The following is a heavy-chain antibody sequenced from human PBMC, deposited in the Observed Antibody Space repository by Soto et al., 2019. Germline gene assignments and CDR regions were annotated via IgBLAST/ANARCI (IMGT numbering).Heavy chain of an antibody. V-gene: IGHV4-38-2*02. D-gene: IGHD6-13*01. J-gene: IGHJ4*02. CDR1: GYSIGSVYT. CDR3: AKDWLAAAGYFDY. Sequence: SETLSLTCAVSGYSIGSVYTWGWIRVPPGKGLEWIGSLYHGGSKYYNPSLKSRATISVDTSKNQFSLKVTSVTAEDTAVYYCAKDWLAAAGYFDYWGQGTLVTVSS. CDR2: LYHGGSK.